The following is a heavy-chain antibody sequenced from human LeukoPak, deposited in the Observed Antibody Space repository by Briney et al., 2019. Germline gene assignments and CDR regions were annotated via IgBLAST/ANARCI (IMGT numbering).Heavy chain of an antibody. CDR3: ARAYYYDSSGYYPYYFDY. CDR2: IYTSGST. D-gene: IGHD3-22*01. CDR1: GGSFSIYY. V-gene: IGHV4-4*07. J-gene: IGHJ4*02. Sequence: PSETLSLTCTVSGGSFSIYYWSWIRQPAGKGLEWIGRIYTSGSTNYNPSLKSRVTMSVDTSKNQFSLKLSSVTAADTAVYYCARAYYYDSSGYYPYYFDYWGQGTLVTVSS.